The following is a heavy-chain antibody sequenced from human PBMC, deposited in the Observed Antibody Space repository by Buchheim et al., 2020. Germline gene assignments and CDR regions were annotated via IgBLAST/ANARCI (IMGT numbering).Heavy chain of an antibody. CDR3: ASVDRTYYDFWSGFDYYYYGMDV. Sequence: QVQLVQSGAEVKKPGASVKVSSKASGYTFTGYYMHWVRQAPGQGLEWMGWINPNSGGTNYAQKFQGRVTMTRDTSISTAYMEMSRLRSDDTAVYYCASVDRTYYDFWSGFDYYYYGMDVWGQGTT. CDR1: GYTFTGYY. J-gene: IGHJ6*02. V-gene: IGHV1-2*02. D-gene: IGHD3-3*01. CDR2: INPNSGGT.